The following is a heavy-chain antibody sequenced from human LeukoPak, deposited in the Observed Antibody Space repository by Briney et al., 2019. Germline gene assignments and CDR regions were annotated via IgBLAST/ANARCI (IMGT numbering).Heavy chain of an antibody. CDR3: ARDCGSGSYYTVGY. CDR2: INPNSGGT. Sequence: ASVKVSCKASGYTFTGYYMHWARQAPGQGLEWMGWINPNSGGTNYAQKFQGRVTMTRDTSISTAYMELSRLRSDDTAVYYCARDCGSGSYYTVGYWGQGTLVTVSS. D-gene: IGHD3-10*01. V-gene: IGHV1-2*02. J-gene: IGHJ4*02. CDR1: GYTFTGYY.